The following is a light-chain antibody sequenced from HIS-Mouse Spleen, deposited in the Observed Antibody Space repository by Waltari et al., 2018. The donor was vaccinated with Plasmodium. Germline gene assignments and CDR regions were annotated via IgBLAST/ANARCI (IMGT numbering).Light chain of an antibody. CDR3: YSTDSSGNHRV. J-gene: IGLJ3*02. CDR2: EDS. CDR1: ALPKKY. Sequence: SYELTQPPSVSVSPGQTARITCSGDALPKKYAYWYQQKSGQAPVLIIYEDSKPPSGILESVSGASSVTMATLTISGAQVEDEADYYCYSTDSSGNHRVFGGGTKLTVL. V-gene: IGLV3-10*01.